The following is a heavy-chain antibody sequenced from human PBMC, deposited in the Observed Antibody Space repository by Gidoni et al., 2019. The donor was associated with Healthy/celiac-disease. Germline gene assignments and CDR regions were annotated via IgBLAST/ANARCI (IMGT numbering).Heavy chain of an antibody. CDR3: ARDRRLRIPTYSFDY. Sequence: EVQLVETGGGLVQPGGTLRLSCTASGFTFSSYEMNWVLPAPGKGLGWVSYIRSSVSTIYYADSVKGRFTISRDHAKISLYLQMNILRAEDTAVYYCARDRRLRIPTYSFDYWGQGTLVIVSS. D-gene: IGHD4-4*01. CDR1: GFTFSSYE. CDR2: IRSSVSTI. J-gene: IGHJ4*02. V-gene: IGHV3-48*03.